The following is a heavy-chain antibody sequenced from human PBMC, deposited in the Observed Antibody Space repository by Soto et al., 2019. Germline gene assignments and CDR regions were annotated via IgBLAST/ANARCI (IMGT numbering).Heavy chain of an antibody. Sequence: SETLSLTCTVSGGSISSYYWSWIRQPPGKGLEWIGYIYYSGSTNYNPSLKSRVTISVDTSKNQFSLKLSSVTAADTAVYYCARDYCDSSGPNWFDPWGQGXLVTVYS. D-gene: IGHD3-22*01. CDR3: ARDYCDSSGPNWFDP. CDR1: GGSISSYY. CDR2: IYYSGST. J-gene: IGHJ5*02. V-gene: IGHV4-59*01.